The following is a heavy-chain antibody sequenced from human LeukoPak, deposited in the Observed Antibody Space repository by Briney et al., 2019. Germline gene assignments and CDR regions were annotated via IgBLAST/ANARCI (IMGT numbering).Heavy chain of an antibody. V-gene: IGHV4-59*08. J-gene: IGHJ4*02. CDR2: IYYSGST. CDR1: GGSISSYY. D-gene: IGHD3-22*01. Sequence: SETLSLTCTVSGGSISSYYWSWIRQPPGQGLEWIGYIYYSGSTNYNPSLNSRVTISVATSKNQFSLKLSSVTAADTAVYYCARHRAAQEWLLPYYFDYWGQGTLVTVSS. CDR3: ARHRAAQEWLLPYYFDY.